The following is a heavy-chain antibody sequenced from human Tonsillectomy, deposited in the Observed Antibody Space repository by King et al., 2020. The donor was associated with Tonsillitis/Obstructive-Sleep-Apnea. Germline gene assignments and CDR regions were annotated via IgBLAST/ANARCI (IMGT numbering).Heavy chain of an antibody. CDR2: INHRGST. Sequence: LQQWGAGLLKPSETLSLTCAVYGGSFSGYYWSWIRQPPGKGLEWVGEINHRGSTNYNPSLKSRVTISVDTSKNQFSLKLSSVTAADTAVYYCARGRRAAAEMGYYYYDMDVWGKGTTVTVSS. CDR3: ARGRRAAAEMGYYYYDMDV. J-gene: IGHJ6*03. CDR1: GGSFSGYY. V-gene: IGHV4-34*01. D-gene: IGHD6-13*01.